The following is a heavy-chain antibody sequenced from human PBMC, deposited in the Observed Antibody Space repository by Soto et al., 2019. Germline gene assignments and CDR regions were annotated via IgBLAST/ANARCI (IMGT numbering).Heavy chain of an antibody. D-gene: IGHD6-13*01. V-gene: IGHV3-7*05. CDR1: GFTLSAYW. CDR2: INRDGSKK. Sequence: EVQLEESGGDLVQPGGSLRLSCAASGFTLSAYWMTWVRQAPGKGLEWVANINRDGSKKSYLDSVRGRFTISRDNVGNSLYLQMDSLRADDTALYYCARDVSPGNSSLYLDAFDIWRQGTMVTVSS. J-gene: IGHJ3*02. CDR3: ARDVSPGNSSLYLDAFDI.